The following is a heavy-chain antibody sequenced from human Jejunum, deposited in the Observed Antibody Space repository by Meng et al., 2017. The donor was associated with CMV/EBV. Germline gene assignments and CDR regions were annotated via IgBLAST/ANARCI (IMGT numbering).Heavy chain of an antibody. J-gene: IGHJ4*02. CDR2: INAGNGNT. CDR3: ARAGYDSSGYYPQPFDY. D-gene: IGHD3-22*01. CDR1: RYTVTSYA. V-gene: IGHV1-3*01. Sequence: QVQLVQSGSEVEKPRASVAVSCKASRYTVTSYAMHWVRQARGQRLEWMGWINAGNGNTKYSQRFQGRVTITRDTSASTAYMELSSLRSEDTTVYYCARAGYDSSGYYPQPFDYWGQGTLVTASS.